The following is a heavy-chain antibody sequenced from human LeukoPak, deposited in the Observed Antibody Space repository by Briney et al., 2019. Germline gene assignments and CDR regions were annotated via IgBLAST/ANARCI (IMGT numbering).Heavy chain of an antibody. Sequence: GGSLRLSCAASGFTFSGYGMHWVRQAPGKGLEWVAFIRYDGNNKYYTDSVKGRFTISRDNSKNTLYLQMNSLRADDTAVYYCAKDGGDYMYDHWGQGTLVTVSS. CDR3: AKDGGDYMYDH. V-gene: IGHV3-30*02. D-gene: IGHD4-17*01. J-gene: IGHJ5*02. CDR1: GFTFSGYG. CDR2: IRYDGNNK.